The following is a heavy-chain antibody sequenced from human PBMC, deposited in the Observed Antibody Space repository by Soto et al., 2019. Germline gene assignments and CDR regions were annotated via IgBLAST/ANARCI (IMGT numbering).Heavy chain of an antibody. D-gene: IGHD3-3*01. CDR1: GFTFSSYG. Sequence: QVQLVESGGGVVQPGRSLRLSCAASGFTFSSYGMHWVRQAPGKGLEWVAVIWYDGSNKYYADSVKGRFTISRDNSKNTLYLQMNSLRAEDTAVYYCARDMKDRRFLEWSTFDYWGQGTLVTVSS. CDR3: ARDMKDRRFLEWSTFDY. V-gene: IGHV3-33*01. J-gene: IGHJ4*02. CDR2: IWYDGSNK.